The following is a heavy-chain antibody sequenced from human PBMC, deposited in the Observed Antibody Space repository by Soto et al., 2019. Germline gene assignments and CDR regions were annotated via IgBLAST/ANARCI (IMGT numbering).Heavy chain of an antibody. CDR3: ASGGFMDGSDY. J-gene: IGHJ4*02. CDR1: GFSFSTYC. V-gene: IGHV3-74*01. D-gene: IGHD3-16*01. CDR2: INSDGSSI. Sequence: PGGSLRLSCAASGFSFSTYCMHWVRQAPGKGLVWVSRINSDGSSISYADSVKGRFTSSRDNAENTLYLQMNSLRAEDTAVYYCASGGFMDGSDYWGQGTLVTVSS.